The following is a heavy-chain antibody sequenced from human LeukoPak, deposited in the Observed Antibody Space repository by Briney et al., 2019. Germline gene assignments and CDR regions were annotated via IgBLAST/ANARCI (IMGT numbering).Heavy chain of an antibody. CDR3: ARGRVYSSGWVRRYYFDY. Sequence: SETLSLTCTVSGGSISGYYWSWIRQPPGKGLEWIGEINHSGSTNYNPSLKSRVTISVDTSKNQFSLKLSSVTAADTAVYYCARGRVYSSGWVRRYYFDYWGQGTLVTVSS. CDR2: INHSGST. V-gene: IGHV4-34*01. D-gene: IGHD6-19*01. CDR1: GGSISGYY. J-gene: IGHJ4*02.